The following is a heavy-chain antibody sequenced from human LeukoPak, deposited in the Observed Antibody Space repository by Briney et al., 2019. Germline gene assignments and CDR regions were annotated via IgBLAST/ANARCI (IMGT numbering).Heavy chain of an antibody. CDR2: ISSNGGST. CDR3: ARQNSGIYRRAYDY. V-gene: IGHV3-64*01. CDR1: GFTFSTNA. Sequence: GGSRGPSCEALGFTFSTNAMNWFGRAQGKGLEYFSGISSNGGSTYYANSVKGRFTISRDNSKNTLYLQMGSLRAEDMAVYYCARQNSGIYRRAYDYWGQGTLVTVSS. J-gene: IGHJ4*02. D-gene: IGHD1-26*01.